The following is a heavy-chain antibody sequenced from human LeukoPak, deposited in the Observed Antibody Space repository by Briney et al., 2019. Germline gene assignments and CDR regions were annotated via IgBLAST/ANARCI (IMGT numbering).Heavy chain of an antibody. V-gene: IGHV4-59*08. CDR2: IYYSGST. CDR1: GGSISSYY. D-gene: IGHD3-9*01. CDR3: ARRNYDVLTAYYTFDY. J-gene: IGHJ4*02. Sequence: PSETLSLTCTVSGGSISSYYWSWIRQPPGKGLEWIGYIYYSGSTNYNPSLKSRVTISVDTSKNQFSLKLTSVTAADTAVYYCARRNYDVLTAYYTFDYWGRGTLVTVSS.